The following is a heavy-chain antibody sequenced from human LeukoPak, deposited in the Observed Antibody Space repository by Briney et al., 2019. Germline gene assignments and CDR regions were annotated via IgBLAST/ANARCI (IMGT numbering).Heavy chain of an antibody. J-gene: IGHJ4*02. CDR3: ARDRGSTVTTVGY. D-gene: IGHD4-17*01. CDR1: GFRFSDYY. CDR2: ISSSAATT. Sequence: GGSLRLSSVTSGFRFSDYYIMWIRQAPGKGPEWVAHISSSAATTLYADSVKGRFTVSRDNAKNSLYLEMTSLRAEDTAVYYCARDRGSTVTTVGYWGQGTLVTVSS. V-gene: IGHV3-11*04.